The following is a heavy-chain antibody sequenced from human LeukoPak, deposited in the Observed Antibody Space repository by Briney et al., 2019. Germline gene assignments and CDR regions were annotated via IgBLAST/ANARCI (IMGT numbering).Heavy chain of an antibody. CDR3: ARDMTYYDFWSGYSPLWYFDY. V-gene: IGHV4-39*02. CDR1: GGSISSSSYY. Sequence: SETLSLTCIVSGGSISSSSYYWGWIRQPPGKGLEWIGNIYYSGSTYYNPSLKSRVTISVDTSKNQFSLKLSSVTAADTAVYYCARDMTYYDFWSGYSPLWYFDYWGQGTLVTVSS. J-gene: IGHJ4*02. D-gene: IGHD3-3*01. CDR2: IYYSGST.